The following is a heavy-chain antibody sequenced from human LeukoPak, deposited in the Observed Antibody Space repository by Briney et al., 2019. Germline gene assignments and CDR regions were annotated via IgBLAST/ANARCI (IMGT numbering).Heavy chain of an antibody. V-gene: IGHV3-11*01. D-gene: IGHD2-8*01. CDR1: GFIFSDYY. CDR2: ISDGGRPL. CDR3: ARRYCTPSSCYSDY. Sequence: GGSLRLSCAASGFIFSDYYMSWIRQAPGKGLEWVSFISDGGRPLHYADSVKGRFTISRDNAKNPLYLQMNSLRDEDTAVYFCARRYCTPSSCYSDYWGQGALVTVSS. J-gene: IGHJ4*02.